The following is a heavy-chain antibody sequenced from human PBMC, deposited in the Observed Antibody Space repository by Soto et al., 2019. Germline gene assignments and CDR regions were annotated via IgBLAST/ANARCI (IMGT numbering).Heavy chain of an antibody. CDR1: GLDVAINC. CDR2: VCTGGAT. D-gene: IGHD2-21*02. CDR3: ARGAYCGTDCFYYFDS. Sequence: PGGSLGLCSFGSGLDVAINCMRGVRKATGKGLECVSIVCTGGATHYADSVKGRFTISRDSSKNTVHLQMNNVRAEDTAVYYCARGAYCGTDCFYYFDSWGQGTRVNVS. J-gene: IGHJ4*02. V-gene: IGHV3-53*01.